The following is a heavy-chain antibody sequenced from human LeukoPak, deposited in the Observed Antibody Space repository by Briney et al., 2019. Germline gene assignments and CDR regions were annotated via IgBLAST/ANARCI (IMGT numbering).Heavy chain of an antibody. V-gene: IGHV3-30*02. CDR3: AKPQYSYGHYAFDY. Sequence: GGSLRLSCAASRFTFSSYAMSWVRQAPGKGLEWVAFIRYDGSNKYYADSEKGRFTISRDNSKNTLYLQMNSLRAEDTAVYYCAKPQYSYGHYAFDYWGQGTLVTVSS. CDR1: RFTFSSYA. CDR2: IRYDGSNK. D-gene: IGHD5-18*01. J-gene: IGHJ4*02.